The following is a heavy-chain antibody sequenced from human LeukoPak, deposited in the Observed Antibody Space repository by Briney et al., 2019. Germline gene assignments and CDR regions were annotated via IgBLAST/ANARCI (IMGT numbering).Heavy chain of an antibody. Sequence: SETLSLTCTVSGGSISSYYWSWIRQPAGKGLEWIGYIYYSGSTNYNPSLKSRVTISVDTSKNQFSLKLSSVTAADTAVYYCARVWDSSLGYYYYYMDVWGKGTTVTVSS. CDR3: ARVWDSSLGYYYYYMDV. D-gene: IGHD6-6*01. J-gene: IGHJ6*03. CDR2: IYYSGST. V-gene: IGHV4-59*01. CDR1: GGSISSYY.